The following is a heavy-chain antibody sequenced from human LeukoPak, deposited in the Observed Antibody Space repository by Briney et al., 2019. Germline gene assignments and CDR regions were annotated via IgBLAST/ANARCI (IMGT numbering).Heavy chain of an antibody. CDR3: ARGHYGYVDY. J-gene: IGHJ4*02. CDR2: INPNSGDT. D-gene: IGHD5-18*01. Sequence: GSVKVSCKASVYTFTGYYMHWVRQAPGQGLEWMGWINPNSGDTNYAQKFQDRVTMTRDTSLSTAYMELSRLKSDDTAVYHCARGHYGYVDYWGQGSLVTVSS. V-gene: IGHV1-2*02. CDR1: VYTFTGYY.